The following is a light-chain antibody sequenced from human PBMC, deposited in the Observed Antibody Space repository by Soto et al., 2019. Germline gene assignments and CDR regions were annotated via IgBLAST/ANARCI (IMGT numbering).Light chain of an antibody. CDR2: GAS. Sequence: EIVLTYALAALSFSQSERATLSCRASQTVSSNYLAWCQQRPGQAPRLLIYGASTRAAGIPDRFSGSGSGTDFTLTITRLEPQDSAVYFSHQYTGPPNPFGQGTLLAIK. V-gene: IGKV3-20*01. CDR1: QTVSSNY. J-gene: IGKJ5*01. CDR3: HQYTGPPNP.